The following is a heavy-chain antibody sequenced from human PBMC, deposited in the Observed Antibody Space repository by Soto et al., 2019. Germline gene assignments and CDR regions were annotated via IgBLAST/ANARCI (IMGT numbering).Heavy chain of an antibody. CDR1: GGSISNRNYY. Sequence: SETLSLACSVSGGSISNRNYYWAWVRQPPGKGLEWIGNIYYDGITYYHPSFRGRLTISVDTSKNHFSLKLGSLTAADTAIYYFASLQVPGNFDYWGQGTLVTVSS. J-gene: IGHJ4*02. V-gene: IGHV4-39*02. D-gene: IGHD1-1*01. CDR2: IYYDGIT. CDR3: ASLQVPGNFDY.